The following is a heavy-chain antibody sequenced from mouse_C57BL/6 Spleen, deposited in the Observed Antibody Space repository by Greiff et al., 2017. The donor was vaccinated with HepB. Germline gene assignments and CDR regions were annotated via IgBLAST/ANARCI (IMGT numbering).Heavy chain of an antibody. CDR3: AREDYGRSSFAY. CDR1: GFTFSSYA. J-gene: IGHJ3*01. D-gene: IGHD1-1*01. CDR2: ISDGGSYT. Sequence: EVQRVESGGGLVKPGGSLKLSCAASGFTFSSYAMSWVRQTPEKRLEWVATISDGGSYTYYPDNVKGRFTISRDNAKNNLYLQMSHLKSEDTAMYYCAREDYGRSSFAYWGQGTLVTVSA. V-gene: IGHV5-4*01.